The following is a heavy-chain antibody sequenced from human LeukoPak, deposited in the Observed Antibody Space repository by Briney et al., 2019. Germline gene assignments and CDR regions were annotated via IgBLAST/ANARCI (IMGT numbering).Heavy chain of an antibody. D-gene: IGHD6-13*01. J-gene: IGHJ4*02. CDR1: GFTFSNIA. Sequence: GGSLRLSCAASGFTFSNIAMTWVRQAPGKGLEWVSSISGSAGSAYYADSVKGRFSISRDNSKNTLYLQMNSLRADDAAVYYCGGSRSFFWGQGTLVTVSS. V-gene: IGHV3-23*01. CDR2: ISGSAGSA. CDR3: GGSRSFF.